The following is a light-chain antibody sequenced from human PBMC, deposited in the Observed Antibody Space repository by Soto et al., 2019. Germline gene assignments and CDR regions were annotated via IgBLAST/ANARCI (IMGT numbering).Light chain of an antibody. Sequence: DIQLTQSPSFLSASVGDRVTITCRASQGISSYLAWYQEKPVKALKLLIYAASTLQSGVPSRFSGSGSGTEFTLTISSLQPEDFATYYCQQLNSYPWTFGHGTKVDIK. V-gene: IGKV1-9*01. CDR1: QGISSY. CDR2: AAS. J-gene: IGKJ1*01. CDR3: QQLNSYPWT.